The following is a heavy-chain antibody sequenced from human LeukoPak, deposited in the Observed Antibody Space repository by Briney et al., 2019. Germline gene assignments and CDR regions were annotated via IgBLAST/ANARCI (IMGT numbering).Heavy chain of an antibody. Sequence: SVKVSCKASGGTFSSYAISWVRQAPGQGLEWMGRIIPILGIANHAQKFQGRVTITADKSTSTAYMELSSLRSEDTAVYYCASSGSYPYYYGMDVWGQGTTVTVSS. J-gene: IGHJ6*02. CDR3: ASSGSYPYYYGMDV. CDR1: GGTFSSYA. V-gene: IGHV1-69*04. CDR2: IIPILGIA. D-gene: IGHD1-26*01.